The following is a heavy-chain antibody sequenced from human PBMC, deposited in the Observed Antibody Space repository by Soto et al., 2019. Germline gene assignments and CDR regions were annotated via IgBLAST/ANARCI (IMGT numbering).Heavy chain of an antibody. D-gene: IGHD3-22*01. CDR2: IWYDGSNK. CDR3: AREGDYDSSGYYFGY. V-gene: IGHV3-33*01. J-gene: IGHJ4*02. CDR1: GFTFSSYG. Sequence: QVQLVESGGGVVQPGRSLRLSRAASGFTFSSYGMHWVRQAPGKGLEWVAVIWYDGSNKYYADSVKGRFTISRDNSKNSLYLQMNSLRAEDTAVYYCAREGDYDSSGYYFGYWGQGTLVTVSS.